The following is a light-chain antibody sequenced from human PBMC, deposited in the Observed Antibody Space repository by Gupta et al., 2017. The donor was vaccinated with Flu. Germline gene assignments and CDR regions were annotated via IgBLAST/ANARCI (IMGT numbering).Light chain of an antibody. CDR2: EVN. CDR3: NSYAGNNDFV. V-gene: IGLV2-8*01. J-gene: IGLJ1*01. CDR1: SSDVGAYNY. Sequence: SVTISCTGASSDVGAYNYVSWYQQYPGKAPRLMIYEVNKRPSGVPDRFSASKSGNTAYLTVSGLQADDEADYYCNSYAGNNDFVFGTGTRVTVL.